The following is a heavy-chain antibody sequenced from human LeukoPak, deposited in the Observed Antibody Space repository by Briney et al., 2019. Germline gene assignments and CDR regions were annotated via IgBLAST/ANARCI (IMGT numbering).Heavy chain of an antibody. V-gene: IGHV4-4*07. Sequence: PSETLSLTCSVSGGSVRRYYWNWIRQPAGKGLEWIGRIQASGTTNYNPSLKSRVTMSVDTSKNQFPLKLNSVTAADTAAYYCARDGGSGWYNYWGQGTLVTVSS. CDR1: GGSVRRYY. D-gene: IGHD6-19*01. CDR3: ARDGGSGWYNY. CDR2: IQASGTT. J-gene: IGHJ4*02.